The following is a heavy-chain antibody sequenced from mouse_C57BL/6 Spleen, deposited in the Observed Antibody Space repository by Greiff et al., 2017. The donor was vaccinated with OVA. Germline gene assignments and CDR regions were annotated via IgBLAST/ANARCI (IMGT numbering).Heavy chain of an antibody. D-gene: IGHD2-3*01. CDR2: IDPSDSYT. CDR1: GYTFTSYW. Sequence: VQLQQPGAELVRPGTSVQLSCKASGYTFTSYWMHWVKQRPGQGLEWIGVIDPSDSYTNYNQQFKGKATLTADTSSSTAYMQLSSLTSWDSAVYYCARRLDDGYYLYYAMDYWGQGTSVTVAS. CDR3: ARRLDDGYYLYYAMDY. J-gene: IGHJ4*01. V-gene: IGHV1-59*01.